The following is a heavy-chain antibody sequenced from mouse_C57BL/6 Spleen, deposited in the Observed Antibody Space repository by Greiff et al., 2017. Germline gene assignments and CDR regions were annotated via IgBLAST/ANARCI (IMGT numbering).Heavy chain of an antibody. CDR3: ASLLSGDAMDY. CDR2: IDPEDGET. J-gene: IGHJ4*01. CDR1: GFNIKDYY. V-gene: IGHV14-2*01. D-gene: IGHD2-3*01. Sequence: VHVKQSGAELVKPGASVKLSCTASGFNIKDYYMHWVKQRTEQGLEWIGRIDPEDGETKYAPKFQGKATITADTSSNTAYLQLSSLTSEDTAVYYCASLLSGDAMDYWGQGTSVTVSA.